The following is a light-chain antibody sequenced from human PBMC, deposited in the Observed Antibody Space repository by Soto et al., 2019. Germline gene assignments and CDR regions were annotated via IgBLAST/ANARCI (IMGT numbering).Light chain of an antibody. Sequence: DIQMTQSPSTLSASVGHRVTITCRASQSISSWLAWYQQKPGKAPKLLIFDASSLESGVPSRFSGSASGTEFTLTISSLQPDDFATYHCQQYNSSPWTFCQGTKVDIK. V-gene: IGKV1-5*01. J-gene: IGKJ1*01. CDR3: QQYNSSPWT. CDR1: QSISSW. CDR2: DAS.